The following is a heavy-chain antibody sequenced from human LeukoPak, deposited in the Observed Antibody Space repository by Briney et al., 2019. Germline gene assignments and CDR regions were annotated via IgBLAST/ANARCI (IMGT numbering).Heavy chain of an antibody. J-gene: IGHJ3*02. CDR2: IRYDGSNK. CDR3: AKDFYYDSSGYYFDAFDI. V-gene: IGHV3-30*02. CDR1: GFTFSSYS. D-gene: IGHD3-22*01. Sequence: PGGSLRLSCAASGFTFSSYSMNWVRQAPGKGLEWVAFIRYDGSNKYYADSVKGRFTISRDNSKNTLYLQMNSLRAEDTAVYYCAKDFYYDSSGYYFDAFDIWGQGTMVTVSS.